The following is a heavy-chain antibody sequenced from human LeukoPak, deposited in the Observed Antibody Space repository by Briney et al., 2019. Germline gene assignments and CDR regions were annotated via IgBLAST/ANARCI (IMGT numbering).Heavy chain of an antibody. Sequence: PSETLSLTCAVSGGSISSYYWSWIRQPPGKGLEWIGYIYYSGSTNYNPSLKSRVTISVDTSKNQFSLKLSSVTAADTAVYYCARSKGLEGHAFDIWGQGTMVTVSS. CDR1: GGSISSYY. CDR3: ARSKGLEGHAFDI. J-gene: IGHJ3*02. D-gene: IGHD1-1*01. V-gene: IGHV4-59*01. CDR2: IYYSGST.